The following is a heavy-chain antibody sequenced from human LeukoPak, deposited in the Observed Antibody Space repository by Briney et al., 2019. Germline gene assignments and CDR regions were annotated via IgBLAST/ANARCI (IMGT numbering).Heavy chain of an antibody. CDR1: GFTFDDYA. CDR2: ISWNSGSI. CDR3: ARYYYDSSGYPYFDY. Sequence: PGGSLRLSCAASGFTFDDYAMHWVRHAPGKGLEWVSGISWNSGSIGYADSVKGRFTISRDNAKNSLYLQMNSLRAEDTALYYCARYYYDSSGYPYFDYWGQGTLVTVSS. D-gene: IGHD3-22*01. V-gene: IGHV3-9*01. J-gene: IGHJ4*02.